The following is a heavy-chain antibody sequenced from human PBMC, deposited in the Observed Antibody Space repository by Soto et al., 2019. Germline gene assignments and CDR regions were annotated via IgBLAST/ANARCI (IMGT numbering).Heavy chain of an antibody. V-gene: IGHV4-61*01. CDR1: GASVSNIIHY. CDR3: ARGLGYETLY. J-gene: IGHJ4*02. CDR2: VHSSGIT. D-gene: IGHD3-3*01. Sequence: QVQLQESGPGLVKPSETLSLTCSVSGASVSNIIHYWSWIRQPPGKGLEWIGCVHSSGITNYSPPLKSRVTISLNTTKNQFPLRLDSLTAAETAVYYCARGLGYETLYWGQGILLTASS.